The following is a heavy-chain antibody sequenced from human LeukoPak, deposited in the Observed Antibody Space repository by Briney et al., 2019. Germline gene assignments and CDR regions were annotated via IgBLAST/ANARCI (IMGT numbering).Heavy chain of an antibody. J-gene: IGHJ4*02. CDR1: EFEPTYFW. V-gene: IGHV3-7*01. CDR2: INPDGSES. Sequence: LGGSLRLSCVALEFEPTYFWMTWVRRAPGKGLEWVANINPDGSESFYLDSVRGRFTISRDNAKKSLYLQMNSLRAEDTAVYYCASRSSDRAFDYWGQGALVTVSS. CDR3: ASRSSDRAFDY.